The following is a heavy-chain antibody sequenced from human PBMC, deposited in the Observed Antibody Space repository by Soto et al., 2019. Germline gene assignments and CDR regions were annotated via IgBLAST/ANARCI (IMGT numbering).Heavy chain of an antibody. CDR2: TYYRSKWYD. Sequence: QTLSLTCAISGDSVSSNSAAWNWIRQSPSRGLEWLGRTYYRSKWYDDYAVSVKSRITINPDTSKNQFSLQLNSVTPEDTAVYYCARDIGRNRDYYYCLDVWGKGTTVSGSS. V-gene: IGHV6-1*01. CDR1: GDSVSSNSAA. CDR3: ARDIGRNRDYYYCLDV. D-gene: IGHD3-16*02. J-gene: IGHJ6*03.